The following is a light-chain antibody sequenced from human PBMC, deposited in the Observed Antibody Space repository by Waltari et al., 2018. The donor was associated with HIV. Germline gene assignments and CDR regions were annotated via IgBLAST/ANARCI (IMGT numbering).Light chain of an antibody. CDR2: LGS. J-gene: IGKJ1*01. V-gene: IGKV2-28*01. CDR1: QSLLHQNGQNY. CDR3: MHGQQTPV. Sequence: DIAMIQSPDSLAVSPGEAASSSCRSSQSLLHQNGQNYLDWYIQRPGQAPELLIYLGSRRASGVPDRIAGSGSGTNFILKISRVEPEDVGVYYCMHGQQTPVFGQGTKVEV.